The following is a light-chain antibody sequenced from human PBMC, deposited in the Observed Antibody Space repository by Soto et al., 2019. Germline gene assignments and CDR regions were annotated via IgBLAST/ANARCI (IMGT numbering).Light chain of an antibody. V-gene: IGKV3-15*01. CDR2: GAS. Sequence: EIVLTQSPGSLSLSPGERATLSCRASQSVDSTFFAWYQKKPGQAPRLLIYGASTRATGIPARFSGSGSGTEFTLTISSLQSEDFAVYYCQQYNNWLITFGQGTRLEIK. J-gene: IGKJ5*01. CDR3: QQYNNWLIT. CDR1: QSVDSTF.